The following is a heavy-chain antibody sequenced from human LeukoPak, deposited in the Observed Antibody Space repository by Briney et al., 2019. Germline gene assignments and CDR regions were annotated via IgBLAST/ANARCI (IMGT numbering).Heavy chain of an antibody. J-gene: IGHJ3*02. V-gene: IGHV4-59*08. Sequence: PSETLSLTCTVSGGSISSYYWSWIRQPPGKGLEWIGYIYYSGSTNYNPSLKSRVTISVDTSKNQFSLKLSSVTAADTAVYYCARHAGYCSSTSCYTDAFDIWGQGTMVTVSS. CDR2: IYYSGST. CDR3: ARHAGYCSSTSCYTDAFDI. D-gene: IGHD2-2*02. CDR1: GGSISSYY.